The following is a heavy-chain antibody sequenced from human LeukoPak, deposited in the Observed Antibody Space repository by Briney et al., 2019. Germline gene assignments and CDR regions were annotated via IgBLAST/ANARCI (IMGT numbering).Heavy chain of an antibody. D-gene: IGHD5-18*01. CDR3: AADPDTTMAFDC. CDR2: IVGDSTDT. V-gene: IGHV1-58*02. J-gene: IGHJ4*02. CDR1: GFTFTSSS. Sequence: GASVKVSCEASGFTFTSSSIQWIRQARGQRLEWIGWIVGDSTDTYYAQRFQERVTIARDMSTSTAYLELSSLRSEDTAVYYCAADPDTTMAFDCWGQGTLVTVSS.